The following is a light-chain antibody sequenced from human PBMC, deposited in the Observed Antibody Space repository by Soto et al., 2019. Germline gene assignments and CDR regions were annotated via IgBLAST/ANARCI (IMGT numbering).Light chain of an antibody. J-gene: IGLJ2*01. CDR2: DVS. V-gene: IGLV2-14*01. Sequence: QSALTQPASVSGSPGQSITISCTGTSSDVGGYNYVSWYQQHPGKAPKLMIYDVSNRPSGVSNRFSGSKSGNTASLTISGLQAEDEADYFCSSAASSSTGVFGGGTKVTVL. CDR1: SSDVGGYNY. CDR3: SSAASSSTGV.